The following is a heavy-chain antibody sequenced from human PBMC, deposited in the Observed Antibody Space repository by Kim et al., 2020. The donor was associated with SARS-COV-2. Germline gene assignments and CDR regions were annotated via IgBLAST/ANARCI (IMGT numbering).Heavy chain of an antibody. J-gene: IGHJ5*01. CDR2: VYYSGST. D-gene: IGHD3-22*01. V-gene: IGHV4-39*07. Sequence: SETLSLTCTVSGASISSSSYYWGWIRQPPGKGLEWIGSVYYSGSTYYNPSLKSRVTISIDTSKNQFSLKLSSVTAADTAMYYCARENPYYDGNFNWFDPWGQGTLVTVSS. CDR1: GASISSSSYY. CDR3: ARENPYYDGNFNWFDP.